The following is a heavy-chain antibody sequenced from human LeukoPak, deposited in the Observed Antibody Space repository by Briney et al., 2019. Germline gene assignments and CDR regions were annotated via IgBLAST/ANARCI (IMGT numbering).Heavy chain of an antibody. V-gene: IGHV4-59*01. CDR2: IYYSGST. CDR3: ARDRSYYNSGSYGGVFDY. J-gene: IGHJ4*02. Sequence: TSETLSLTCSVSGASIRNYYWSWIRQPPGKGLEWIGYIYYSGSTNYNPSLKSRVTLSVDTSKNQFSLKLTSVTAADTAVYYCARDRSYYNSGSYGGVFDYWGQGALVTVSS. CDR1: GASIRNYY. D-gene: IGHD3-10*01.